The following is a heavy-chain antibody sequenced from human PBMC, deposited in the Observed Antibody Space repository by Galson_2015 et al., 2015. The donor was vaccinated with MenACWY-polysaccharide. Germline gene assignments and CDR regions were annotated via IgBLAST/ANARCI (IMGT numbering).Heavy chain of an antibody. CDR1: GFALSNFG. CDR2: SSGSGSTT. V-gene: IGHV3-23*01. CDR3: AYFGPDWELSQ. Sequence: SLRLSCAASGFALSNFGMSWVRQAPGKGLEWVSSSSGSGSTTYYADFAKGRFTISRDNSKDTLSLQMSSLRVDDTAVYYCAYFGPDWELSQWGQGTLVTVSS. D-gene: IGHD1-7*01. J-gene: IGHJ4*02.